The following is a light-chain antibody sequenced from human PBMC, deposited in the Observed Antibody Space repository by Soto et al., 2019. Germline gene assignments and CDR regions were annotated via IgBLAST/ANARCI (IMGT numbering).Light chain of an antibody. CDR3: QVWDTSIYQYL. CDR1: NIGSRS. J-gene: IGLJ1*01. Sequence: SYELTQPPSVSVAPGQTARFACGGNNIGSRSVHWYQQRPGQAPILVVFDDDDRPSGIPERFSGSNSGNTATLTIIRVEAGDEADYYCQVWDTSIYQYLFGSGTKLTVL. V-gene: IGLV3-21*02. CDR2: DDD.